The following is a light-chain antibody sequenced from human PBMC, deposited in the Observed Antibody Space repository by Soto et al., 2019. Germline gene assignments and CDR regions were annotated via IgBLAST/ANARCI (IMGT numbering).Light chain of an antibody. CDR3: QQRSNGPAYT. Sequence: EVVLTQSPATLSLSPGERATLSCRASQSVSSHLAWYQQKPGQAPRLLICDASNMATGIPGRFSGSGSGTDFTLTISSLEPEDFAVYYCQQRSNGPAYTFGQGTRLDIK. CDR1: QSVSSH. J-gene: IGKJ2*01. CDR2: DAS. V-gene: IGKV3-11*01.